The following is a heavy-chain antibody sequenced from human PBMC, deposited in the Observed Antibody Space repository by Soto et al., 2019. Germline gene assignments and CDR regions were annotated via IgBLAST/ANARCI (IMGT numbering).Heavy chain of an antibody. CDR3: AREGEEQQLVRGWFDP. Sequence: QSQTLSLTCAISGDSVSSNSAAWNWIRQSPSRGLEWLGRTYYRSKWYNDYAVSVKSRITINPDTSKNQFSLQLNSVTPEDTAVYYCAREGEEQQLVRGWFDPWGQGTLVTVSS. D-gene: IGHD6-13*01. J-gene: IGHJ5*02. CDR1: GDSVSSNSAA. CDR2: TYYRSKWYN. V-gene: IGHV6-1*01.